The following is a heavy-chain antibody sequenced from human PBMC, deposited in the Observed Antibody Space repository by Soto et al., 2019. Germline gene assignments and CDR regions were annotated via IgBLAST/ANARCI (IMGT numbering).Heavy chain of an antibody. D-gene: IGHD3-10*01. CDR1: GGSFSGYY. CDR3: ARVRGVPRRPYYYGSGSPAGRWFDP. Sequence: SEPLSLTCAVYGGSFSGYYWSWIRQPPGKGLEWIGEINHSGSTNYNPSLKSRVTISVDTSKNQFSLKLSSVTAADTAVYYCARVRGVPRRPYYYGSGSPAGRWFDPWGQGTLVTVSS. J-gene: IGHJ5*02. CDR2: INHSGST. V-gene: IGHV4-34*01.